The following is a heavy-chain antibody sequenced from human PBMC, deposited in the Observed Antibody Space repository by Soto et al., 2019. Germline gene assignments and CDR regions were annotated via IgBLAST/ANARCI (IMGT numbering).Heavy chain of an antibody. V-gene: IGHV3-15*07. CDR2: IKSKTDGGTT. D-gene: IGHD6-13*01. Sequence: GGSLRLSCAASGFTFSNAWMNWVRQAPGKGLEWVGRIKSKTDGGTTDYAAPVKGRLTISRDDSKNTLYLQMNSLKTEDTAVYYCTTGHSSSWSRYYYYGMDVWGQGTTVTVSS. CDR1: GFTFSNAW. J-gene: IGHJ6*02. CDR3: TTGHSSSWSRYYYYGMDV.